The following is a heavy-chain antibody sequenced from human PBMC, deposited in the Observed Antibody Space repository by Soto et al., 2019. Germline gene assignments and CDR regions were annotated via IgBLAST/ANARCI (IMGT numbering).Heavy chain of an antibody. J-gene: IGHJ5*02. CDR1: GFSLSTSGVG. V-gene: IGHV2-5*02. Sequence: SGPTPVNPTQTLTQTCTFSGFSLSTSGVGVGWIRQPPGKALEWLALIYWDDDKRYSPSLKSRLTITKDTSKNQVVLTMTNMDPVDTATYYCAHLAPGLWFGELISWFDPWGQGTLVTVSS. D-gene: IGHD3-10*01. CDR2: IYWDDDK. CDR3: AHLAPGLWFGELISWFDP.